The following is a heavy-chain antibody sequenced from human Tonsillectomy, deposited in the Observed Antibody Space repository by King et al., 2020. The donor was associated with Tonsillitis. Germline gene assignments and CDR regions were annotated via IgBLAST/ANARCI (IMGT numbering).Heavy chain of an antibody. CDR1: GFMFSSNT. CDR2: ISYDGSNK. CDR3: ARELDRSGYPFDY. V-gene: IGHV3-30*01. J-gene: IGHJ4*02. D-gene: IGHD3-22*01. Sequence: HVQLVESGGGVVQPGRSLRLSCAASGFMFSSNTMHWVRQAPGKGLEWVAIISYDGSNKYYADSVKGRFTISRDNSKNTLYLQMNSLTDDDTAVYYCARELDRSGYPFDYWGQGTLLTVSS.